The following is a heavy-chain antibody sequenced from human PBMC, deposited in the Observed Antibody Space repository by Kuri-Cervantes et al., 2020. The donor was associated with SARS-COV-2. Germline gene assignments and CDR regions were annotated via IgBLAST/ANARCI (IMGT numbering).Heavy chain of an antibody. CDR2: ITPNSGDT. CDR1: GFTFTGYS. CDR3: AILVNKWRDFDY. Sequence: ASVKVSCKASGFTFTGYSVHWVRQAPGQRLEWMGWITPNSGDTTFAQRFQGRVTMTRDASINTVHMELSSLTSDDTAVYYCAILVNKWRDFDYWGQGTLVTVSS. D-gene: IGHD5-12*01. J-gene: IGHJ4*02. V-gene: IGHV1-2*02.